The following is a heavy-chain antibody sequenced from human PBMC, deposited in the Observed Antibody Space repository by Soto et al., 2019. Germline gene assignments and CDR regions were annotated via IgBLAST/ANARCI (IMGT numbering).Heavy chain of an antibody. J-gene: IGHJ4*02. V-gene: IGHV3-23*01. Sequence: EVQLLESGGGLVQPGGSLRLSCAASGFTFSSYTMSWVRQGPGKGLEWVSGISSSGGSTVYADSVKGRFTISRENFKSTLYLQMNSLRAEDTAVYYCAKGWGDYWGQGNPVTVSS. CDR1: GFTFSSYT. D-gene: IGHD7-27*01. CDR2: ISSSGGST. CDR3: AKGWGDY.